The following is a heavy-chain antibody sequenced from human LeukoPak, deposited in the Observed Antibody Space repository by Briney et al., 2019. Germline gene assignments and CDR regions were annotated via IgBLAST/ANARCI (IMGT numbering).Heavy chain of an antibody. CDR3: ASNPVAGTPFY. CDR2: IMEDGSQK. J-gene: IGHJ4*02. Sequence: GGSLRLSCAASGFTFSSYWMSWVRQAPGKGLELVASIMEDGSQKYYLDSVKGRFTISRDNAKNSLYLQMNSLRAEDTAVYYCASNPVAGTPFYWGQGTLVTVSS. V-gene: IGHV3-7*01. D-gene: IGHD6-19*01. CDR1: GFTFSSYW.